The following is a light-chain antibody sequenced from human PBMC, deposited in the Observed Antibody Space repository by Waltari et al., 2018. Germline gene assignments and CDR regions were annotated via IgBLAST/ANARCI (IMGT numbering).Light chain of an antibody. V-gene: IGLV2-14*03. Sequence: SALTQPDSVSGSPGQSITISCSGISSDSGGYEYVSWYQQHPGKAPKVIIYDVNNRPSGVSNRFSGSKSGSSAYLTISGLQAEDEADYYCSSFTSSTTGIFGGGTKVTVL. J-gene: IGLJ2*01. CDR1: SSDSGGYEY. CDR2: DVN. CDR3: SSFTSSTTGI.